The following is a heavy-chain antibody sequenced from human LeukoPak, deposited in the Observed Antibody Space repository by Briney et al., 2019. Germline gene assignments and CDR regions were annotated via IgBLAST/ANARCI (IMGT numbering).Heavy chain of an antibody. D-gene: IGHD3-10*01. CDR1: GGSISSYY. CDR2: IYYSGST. J-gene: IGHJ4*02. CDR3: ARGVRILWFGELLGFDY. V-gene: IGHV4-59*01. Sequence: SETLSLTCTVSGGSISSYYWSWIRQPPGKGLEWIGYIYYSGSTNYNPSLKSRVTISVDTSKNQFSLKLSSVTAADTAVYYCARGVRILWFGELLGFDYWGQGTLVTVSS.